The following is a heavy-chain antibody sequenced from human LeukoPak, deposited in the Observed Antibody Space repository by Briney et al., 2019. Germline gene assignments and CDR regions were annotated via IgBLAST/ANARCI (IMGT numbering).Heavy chain of an antibody. Sequence: GGSLRLSCAASGFTFSSHGMHWVRQAPGKGLEWVAVIYYDGSKKYYADSVEGRFTISRDNSKNTLYLHMNSLRVEDTAVYYCARGPDGYNSHFDYWGQGTLVTVSS. CDR1: GFTFSSHG. J-gene: IGHJ4*02. D-gene: IGHD5-24*01. V-gene: IGHV3-30*19. CDR2: IYYDGSKK. CDR3: ARGPDGYNSHFDY.